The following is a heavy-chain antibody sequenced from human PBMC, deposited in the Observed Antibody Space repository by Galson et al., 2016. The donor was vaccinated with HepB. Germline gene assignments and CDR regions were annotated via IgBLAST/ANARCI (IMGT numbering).Heavy chain of an antibody. D-gene: IGHD3-22*01. Sequence: SETLSLTCAVSGGSINSNNWWSWVRQPPGKGLEWIGEIYDSGSTNYNPSLKSRVTISVDKSKNQLSLNLNSVTAADTAVYYCARAPVVGPTHDALDIWGQGTKVSVSS. CDR3: ARAPVVGPTHDALDI. CDR2: IYDSGST. CDR1: GGSINSNNW. J-gene: IGHJ3*02. V-gene: IGHV4-4*02.